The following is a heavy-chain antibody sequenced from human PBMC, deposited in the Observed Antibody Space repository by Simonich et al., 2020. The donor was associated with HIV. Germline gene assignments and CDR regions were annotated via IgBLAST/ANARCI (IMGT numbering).Heavy chain of an antibody. CDR3: ARLPRSGTTMKAFDI. CDR1: GGSISSNNYY. Sequence: QLQLQESGPGLVKPSETLSLTCTVSGGSISSNNYYWGWIRQPPGKGLECIGSIYYTGGTQYKPSLKSRVTISVDTSKNQFSLKLSSVTAADTAVYYCARLPRSGTTMKAFDIWGQGTMVTVSS. D-gene: IGHD3-3*01. J-gene: IGHJ3*02. V-gene: IGHV4-39*01. CDR2: IYYTGGT.